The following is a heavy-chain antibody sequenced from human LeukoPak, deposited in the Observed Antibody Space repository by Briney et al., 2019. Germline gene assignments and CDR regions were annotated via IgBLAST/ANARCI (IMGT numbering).Heavy chain of an antibody. CDR3: ARGPLITFGGVIVPFDY. J-gene: IGHJ4*02. D-gene: IGHD3-16*02. CDR2: INHSGST. CDR1: GGSFSGYY. Sequence: SETLSLTCAVYGGSFSGYYWSWIRQPPGKGLEWIGEINHSGSTNYNPSLKSRVTISVDTSKNQFSLKQSSVTAADTAVYYCARGPLITFGGVIVPFDYWGQGTLVTVSS. V-gene: IGHV4-34*01.